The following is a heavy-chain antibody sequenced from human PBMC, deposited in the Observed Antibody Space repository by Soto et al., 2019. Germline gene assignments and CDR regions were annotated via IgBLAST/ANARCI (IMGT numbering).Heavy chain of an antibody. CDR3: ATASARDDAFDI. V-gene: IGHV1-69-2*01. J-gene: IGHJ3*02. CDR1: GYNFDDLY. Sequence: EVQLVQSGAVMKKPGSTVKISCQASGYNFDDLYMDLFLQAPGKGFEWMGLVDPEDGEPMYAKTFQGRVTMTADTSTDTAYMELKGLRFDDTAIYYCATASARDDAFDICGQGTLVTISS. CDR2: VDPEDGEP.